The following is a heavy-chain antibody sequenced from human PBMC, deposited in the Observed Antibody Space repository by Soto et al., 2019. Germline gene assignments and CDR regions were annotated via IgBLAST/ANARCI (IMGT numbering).Heavy chain of an antibody. D-gene: IGHD6-13*01. CDR2: INPSGGST. Sequence: ASVKVSCKASGYTFTSYYMHWVRQAPGQGLEWMGIINPSGGSTSYAQKFQGRVTMTRDTSASTVYMELSSLRSEDTAVYYCARDLYSSPPYYGMDVWGQGTTVTVSS. J-gene: IGHJ6*02. CDR1: GYTFTSYY. CDR3: ARDLYSSPPYYGMDV. V-gene: IGHV1-46*01.